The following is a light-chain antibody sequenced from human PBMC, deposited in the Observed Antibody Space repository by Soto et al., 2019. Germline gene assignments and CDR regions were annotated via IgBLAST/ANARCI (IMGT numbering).Light chain of an antibody. CDR3: QQYADSSWT. V-gene: IGKV1-5*03. J-gene: IGKJ1*01. Sequence: DIQMTPSPSTLSASVGDRVTITCRASQTVSIWLAWFQQKPGKAPNLLIYRVSSVESGVPSRFSGSGSGTEFTLTISNLQPDDFATYYCQQYADSSWTFGQGTKVE. CDR1: QTVSIW. CDR2: RVS.